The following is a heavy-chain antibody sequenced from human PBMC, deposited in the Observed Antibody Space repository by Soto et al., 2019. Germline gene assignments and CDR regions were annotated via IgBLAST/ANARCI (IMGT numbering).Heavy chain of an antibody. V-gene: IGHV4-30-4*01. D-gene: IGHD2-2*01. CDR3: GSELCSYCCYGMDV. CDR2: IYYSRST. CDR1: GGSISSGDYY. Sequence: SETLSLTCTVSGGSISSGDYYWSWIRHPPGKGLQWLGYIYYSRSTYYSPSLKCAVPLAVDTSKNQVSLKLSSATPADSAGDYCGSELCSYCCYGMDVWGQGTTVTVSS. J-gene: IGHJ6*02.